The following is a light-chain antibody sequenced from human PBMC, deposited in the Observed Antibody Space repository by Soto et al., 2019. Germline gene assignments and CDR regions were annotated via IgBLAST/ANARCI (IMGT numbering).Light chain of an antibody. Sequence: DIQMTQSPSSLSAFIGDRATITCRASQGISNYLAWYQQKPGKVPKLLIYGASTLQSGVPSRFSGSGSGTDFTLTNSSLQPEDVATYFCQKYDSAPFTFGGGTKVDI. CDR1: QGISNY. CDR2: GAS. CDR3: QKYDSAPFT. V-gene: IGKV1-27*01. J-gene: IGKJ4*01.